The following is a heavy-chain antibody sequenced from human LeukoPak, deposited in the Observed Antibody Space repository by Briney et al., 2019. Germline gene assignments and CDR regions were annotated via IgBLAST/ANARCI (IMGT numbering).Heavy chain of an antibody. CDR3: ARVEGGLDFYYFDY. D-gene: IGHD3/OR15-3a*01. J-gene: IGHJ4*02. Sequence: ASVKVSCKASGYTFTTYYMHWVRQAPGQGLEWMGMINPSGGSTTYAQKFQGRVTMTRDASTSTVYMELSSLRSDDTAVYYCARVEGGLDFYYFDYWGQGTLVTVSS. CDR2: INPSGGST. V-gene: IGHV1-46*01. CDR1: GYTFTTYY.